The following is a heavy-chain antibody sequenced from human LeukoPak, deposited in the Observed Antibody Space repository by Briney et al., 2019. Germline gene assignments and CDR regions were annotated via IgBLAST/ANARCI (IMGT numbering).Heavy chain of an antibody. J-gene: IGHJ6*02. CDR2: ISSSGSTI. CDR3: ARDLIVVVVAAPDYGMDV. V-gene: IGHV3-11*04. CDR1: GFTFSDYY. D-gene: IGHD2-15*01. Sequence: PGGSLRLSCAASGFTFSDYYMSWIRQAPGKGLEWVSYISSSGSTIYYADSVKGRFTISRDNAKNSLYLQMNSLRAEDTAVYYCARDLIVVVVAAPDYGMDVWGQGTTVTVSS.